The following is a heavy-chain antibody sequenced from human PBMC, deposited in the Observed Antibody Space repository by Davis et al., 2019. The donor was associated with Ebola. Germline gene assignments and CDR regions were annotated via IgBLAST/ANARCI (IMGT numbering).Heavy chain of an antibody. CDR1: GGSISTYY. CDR3: ARHSHPYSYAYFDY. Sequence: MPGGSLRLSCTVSGGSISTYYWSWIRQPPGKGLEWIGYIYYSGSTNYNPSLKNRVTISVDTSKNQFSLKLSSVTAADTAVYYCARHSHPYSYAYFDYWGQGTLVTVSS. D-gene: IGHD5-18*01. J-gene: IGHJ4*02. V-gene: IGHV4-59*08. CDR2: IYYSGST.